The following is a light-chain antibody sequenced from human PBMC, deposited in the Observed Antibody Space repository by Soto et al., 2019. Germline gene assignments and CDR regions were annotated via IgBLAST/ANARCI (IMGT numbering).Light chain of an antibody. CDR2: DIN. CDR3: VSYTTSASYV. J-gene: IGLJ1*01. Sequence: QSALTQPASVSGSPGQSITISCTGTSSDVGNYIFVSWYRQHPGKAPKLMIYDINNRPSGVSNRFSGSKSGNTASLTISGLQAEDEADYYCVSYTTSASYVFGTGTMLTVL. V-gene: IGLV2-14*01. CDR1: SSDVGNYIF.